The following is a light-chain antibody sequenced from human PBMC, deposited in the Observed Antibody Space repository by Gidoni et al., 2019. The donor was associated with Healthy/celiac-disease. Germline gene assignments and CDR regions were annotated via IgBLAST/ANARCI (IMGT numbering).Light chain of an antibody. CDR3: QHFPT. V-gene: IGKV1-33*01. Sequence: DIQMTQSPSSLSASVGDRVTITCQASQDISNYLNWYQQKPGKAPKLLIYDASNLETGVPSRFSGSGSGTDFTFTISSLQPEDIATYYCQHFPTFGPGTKVDIK. CDR1: QDISNY. CDR2: DAS. J-gene: IGKJ3*01.